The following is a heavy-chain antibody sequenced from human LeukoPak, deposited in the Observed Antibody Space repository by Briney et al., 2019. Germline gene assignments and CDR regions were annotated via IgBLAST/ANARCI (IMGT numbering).Heavy chain of an antibody. V-gene: IGHV4-4*02. CDR1: GDSISSNNW. Sequence: IPSETLSLTCVVSGDSISSNNWWTWVRQPPGKGLEWVGEIHHSGTINYNPSLKSRVTIPVDKSKNQFSLRLTSVTAADTAVYYCVRYIAATIHIYYFDFWGQGTLVTVSS. CDR2: IHHSGTI. D-gene: IGHD5-12*01. CDR3: VRYIAATIHIYYFDF. J-gene: IGHJ4*02.